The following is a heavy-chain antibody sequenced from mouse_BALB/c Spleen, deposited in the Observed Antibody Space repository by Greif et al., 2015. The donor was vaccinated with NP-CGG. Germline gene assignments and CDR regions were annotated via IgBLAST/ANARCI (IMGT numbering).Heavy chain of an antibody. V-gene: IGHV14-3*02. Sequence: VQLQQSGAELVKPGASVRLSCTASGFNIKDTYMHWVKQRPEQGLEWIGRIDPANGNTKYDPKFQGKATITADTSSNTAYLQLSSLTSEDTTVYYCARPGIFYYAMDYWGQGTSVTVSS. CDR3: ARPGIFYYAMDY. CDR2: IDPANGNT. J-gene: IGHJ4*01. D-gene: IGHD4-1*01. CDR1: GFNIKDTY.